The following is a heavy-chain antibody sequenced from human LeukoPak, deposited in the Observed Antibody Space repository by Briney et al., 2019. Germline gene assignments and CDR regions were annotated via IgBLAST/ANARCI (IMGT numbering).Heavy chain of an antibody. CDR2: IYHSGST. CDR1: GYSISSGYY. J-gene: IGHJ5*02. D-gene: IGHD3-9*01. Sequence: PSETLSLTCTVSGYSISSGYYWGWIRQPPGKGLEWIGSIYHSGSTYYNPSLKSRVTISVDTSKNQFSLKLSSVTAADTAVYYCARDYDDLTAYPPTQLFDPWGQGTLVTVSS. CDR3: ARDYDDLTAYPPTQLFDP. V-gene: IGHV4-38-2*02.